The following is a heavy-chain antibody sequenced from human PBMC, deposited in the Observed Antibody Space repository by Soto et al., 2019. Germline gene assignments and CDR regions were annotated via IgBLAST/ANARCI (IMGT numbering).Heavy chain of an antibody. CDR1: GGSISSYY. D-gene: IGHD3-22*01. CDR2: IHYSGST. CDR3: ARVPTYYYDSSGYYYRVYYYYGMDV. V-gene: IGHV4-59*08. Sequence: PSETLSLTCTVSGGSISSYYWSWIRQPPGKGLEYIGYIHYSGSTNHNPSLKSRVTVSVDTSKNQFSLKLSSVTAADTAVYYCARVPTYYYDSSGYYYRVYYYYGMDVWGQGTTVTVSS. J-gene: IGHJ6*02.